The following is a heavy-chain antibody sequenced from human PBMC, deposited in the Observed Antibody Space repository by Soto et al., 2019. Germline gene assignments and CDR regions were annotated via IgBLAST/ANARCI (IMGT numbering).Heavy chain of an antibody. J-gene: IGHJ4*02. V-gene: IGHV4-61*01. D-gene: IGHD3-22*01. CDR1: GGSVSSGNYY. CDR2: LYYSGRL. CDR3: ARDPGYDSSGYFVDY. Sequence: SETLSLTCTVSGGSVSSGNYYWSWIRQPPGKGLEWIGYLYYSGRLNYNPSLRSRVTISPDTSKNQFSLRLSSVTAADTAVYYCARDPGYDSSGYFVDYWGQGILVTVSS.